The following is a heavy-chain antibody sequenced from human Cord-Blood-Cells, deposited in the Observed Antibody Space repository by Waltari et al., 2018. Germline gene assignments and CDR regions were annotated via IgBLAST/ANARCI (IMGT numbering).Heavy chain of an antibody. V-gene: IGHV4-34*01. CDR2: INHSGST. J-gene: IGHJ6*02. CDR1: GGSFSGHY. CDR3: ARGRGEVGLLGV. Sequence: QVQLQQWGAGLLKPSETLSLTCAVYGGSFSGHYWSWIRQPPGKGLEWIGEINHSGSTNYNPSLKSRVTISVDTSKNQFSLKLSSVTAADTAVYYCARGRGEVGLLGVWGQGTTVTVSS.